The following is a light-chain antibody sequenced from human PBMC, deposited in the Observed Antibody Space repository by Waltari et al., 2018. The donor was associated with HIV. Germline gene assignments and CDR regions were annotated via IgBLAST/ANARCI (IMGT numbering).Light chain of an antibody. CDR1: SSQIGSNY. CDR3: ATWADRPSGPVV. CDR2: KNN. J-gene: IGLJ2*01. V-gene: IGLV1-47*01. Sequence: QSVLTQPPSASGTPGQRVTISCSGSSSQIGSNYVHWYQQLPGTAPKLLIYKNNQRASGVPDRFPGSKSGTSASRAISGLRSEDEADYYCATWADRPSGPVVFGGGTKVTVL.